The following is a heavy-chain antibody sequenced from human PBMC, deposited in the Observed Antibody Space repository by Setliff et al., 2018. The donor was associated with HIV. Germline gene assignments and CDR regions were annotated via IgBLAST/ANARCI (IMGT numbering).Heavy chain of an antibody. CDR2: IHYSGST. CDR3: ATTPDSSGYFPEGFFDY. J-gene: IGHJ4*02. CDR1: GTSISNYY. Sequence: PSETLSLTCTVSGTSISNYYWSWIRQYPGKGLEWIGYIHYSGSTYYNPSLKSRVTISVDTSKDQFSLKLTSVTAADTAVYYCATTPDSSGYFPEGFFDYWGQGILVTVSS. D-gene: IGHD3-22*01. V-gene: IGHV4-59*06.